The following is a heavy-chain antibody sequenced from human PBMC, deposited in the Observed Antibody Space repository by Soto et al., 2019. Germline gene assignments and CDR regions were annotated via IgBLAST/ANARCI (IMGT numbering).Heavy chain of an antibody. CDR1: GFSLTTNGVG. CDR2: IYWDDDT. CDR3: ARLYSGSYFAY. J-gene: IGHJ4*02. D-gene: IGHD1-26*01. V-gene: IGHV2-5*02. Sequence: QITLKESGPPLVKPPQTLTLTCTFSGFSLTTNGVGVGWIRQPLGKALEWLAHIYWDDDTRYSPSLKTRLTITKDTSKKQVVLTMTNMDPVDTATYYCARLYSGSYFAYWGQGALVTVSS.